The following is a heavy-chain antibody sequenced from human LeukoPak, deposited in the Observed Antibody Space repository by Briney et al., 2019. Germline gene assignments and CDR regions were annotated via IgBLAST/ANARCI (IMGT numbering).Heavy chain of an antibody. Sequence: AGGSLRLSCAASGFTVSSNYMSWVRQAPGKGLEWVSVIYSGGSTYYADSVKGRFTISRDNSKNTLYLQMNSLRAEDTAVYYCAKGQTVTDTDYWGQGTLVTVSS. V-gene: IGHV3-66*01. CDR1: GFTVSSNY. J-gene: IGHJ4*02. CDR2: IYSGGST. CDR3: AKGQTVTDTDY. D-gene: IGHD4-17*01.